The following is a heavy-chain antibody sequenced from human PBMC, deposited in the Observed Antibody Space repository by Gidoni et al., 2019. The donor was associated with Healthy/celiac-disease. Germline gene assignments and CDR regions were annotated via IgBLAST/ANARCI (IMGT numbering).Heavy chain of an antibody. CDR1: VSPFADYA. V-gene: IGHV3-9*01. CDR3: AKAVPITIFGVVIPYGMDV. J-gene: IGHJ6*02. D-gene: IGHD3-3*01. CDR2: ISWNSGSI. Sequence: EVQLVESGGGLVQPGRSLRLSCAASVSPFADYAVHLVRQAPGKGVEWVSGISWNSGSIGYADSVKGRFTISRDNAKNSLYLQMNSLRAEDTALYYCAKAVPITIFGVVIPYGMDVWGQGTTVTVSS.